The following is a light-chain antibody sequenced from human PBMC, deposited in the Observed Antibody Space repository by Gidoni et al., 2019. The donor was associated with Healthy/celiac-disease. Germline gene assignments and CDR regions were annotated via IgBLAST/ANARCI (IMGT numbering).Light chain of an antibody. CDR2: AAS. CDR1: QSISSY. CDR3: QQSYSTLYT. Sequence: DIQMTQSPSSLSASVGDRVTITCRASQSISSYLNWYQQKPGKAPKLLIYAASSLQSGVPSRSSGSGSGTDFTLTISSLQPEDFATYYCQQSYSTLYTFXQXTKLEIK. V-gene: IGKV1-39*01. J-gene: IGKJ2*01.